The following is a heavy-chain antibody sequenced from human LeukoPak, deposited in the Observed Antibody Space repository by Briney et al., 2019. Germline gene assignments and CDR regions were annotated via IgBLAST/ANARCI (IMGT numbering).Heavy chain of an antibody. J-gene: IGHJ4*02. CDR1: GYTFTDYY. CDR3: VRDHASSYDY. V-gene: IGHV1-2*02. D-gene: IGHD1-26*01. CDR2: IGPKNGDT. Sequence: ASVKVSCKASGYTFTDYYIHCVRQAPGQGLEWMGWIGPKNGDTRYAQKFQGRLTMTRDTSITTAFIELSRLTSDDTAVYYCVRDHASSYDYWGQGTLVTVSS.